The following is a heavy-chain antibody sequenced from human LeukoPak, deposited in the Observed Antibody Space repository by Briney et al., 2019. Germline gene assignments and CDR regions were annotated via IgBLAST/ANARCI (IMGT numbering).Heavy chain of an antibody. J-gene: IGHJ6*03. CDR3: ARKYYDFWSGYYKYCYYYMDV. V-gene: IGHV4-38-2*01. CDR2: IYHSGST. Sequence: ESGPGLVKPSETLSLTCAVSGYSISSGYYWGWIRQPPGKGLEWIGSIYHSGSTYYNPSLKSRVTISVDTSKNQFSLKLSSVTAADTAVYYCARKYYDFWSGYYKYCYYYMDVWGKGTTVTVSS. CDR1: GYSISSGYY. D-gene: IGHD3-3*01.